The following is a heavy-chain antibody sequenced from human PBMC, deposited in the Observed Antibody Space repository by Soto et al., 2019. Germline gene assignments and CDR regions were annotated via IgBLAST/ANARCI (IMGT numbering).Heavy chain of an antibody. J-gene: IGHJ6*02. CDR3: ARIQGGSYSYYYGMDV. Sequence: GESLRVSCKGSGYSFTGYGIGWVRQMQGKGLECMGLIYPADSDTRSRPSFQRQVTTAADKSISTADLQWSGLKASDTAMYYCARIQGGSYSYYYGMDVWGQATTVTVPS. V-gene: IGHV5-51*01. CDR2: IYPADSDT. CDR1: GYSFTGYG. D-gene: IGHD1-26*01.